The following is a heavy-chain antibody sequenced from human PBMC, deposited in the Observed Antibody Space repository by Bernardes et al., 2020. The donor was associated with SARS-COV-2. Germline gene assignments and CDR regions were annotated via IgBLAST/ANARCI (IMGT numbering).Heavy chain of an antibody. CDR1: GGSISSSTYY. J-gene: IGHJ5*02. CDR2: IYYTGST. CDR3: SRRGIYSSSGWFDP. V-gene: IGHV4-39*01. Sequence: SETLSLICTVSGGSISSSTYYWGWIRQPPGKGLEWIGSIYYTGSTYSNPSLKIRLTISVDTSKNQFSLNLSSVTAADTSLYYCSRRGIYSSSGWFDPWGQGTLVTVSS. D-gene: IGHD3-10*01.